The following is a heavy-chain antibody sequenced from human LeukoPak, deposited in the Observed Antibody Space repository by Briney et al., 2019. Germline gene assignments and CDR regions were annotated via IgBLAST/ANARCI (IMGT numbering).Heavy chain of an antibody. D-gene: IGHD2-2*02. CDR3: AKASVAIPQYCNS. V-gene: IGHV3-21*04. CDR2: ISHSSSYI. J-gene: IGHJ5*02. Sequence: PGGSLRLSCAASGFTFSSYNMNWVRQAPGKGLEWVSSISHSSSYIYYADSVKGRFTISRDNSKDTLFLQLNSLTAADTAMYFCAKASVAIPQYCNSWGQGTLVTVSS. CDR1: GFTFSSYN.